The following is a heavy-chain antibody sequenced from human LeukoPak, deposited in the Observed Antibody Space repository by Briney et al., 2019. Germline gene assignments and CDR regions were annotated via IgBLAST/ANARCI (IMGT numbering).Heavy chain of an antibody. V-gene: IGHV1-69*13. Sequence: ASVKVSCKASGGTFSSYAISWVRQASGQGLEWMGGIIPIFGTANYAQKFQGRVTITADESTSTAYMELSSLRSEDTAVYYCARGGTYYYGSGSSNNWFDPWGQGALVTVSS. CDR3: ARGGTYYYGSGSSNNWFDP. CDR1: GGTFSSYA. D-gene: IGHD3-10*01. J-gene: IGHJ5*02. CDR2: IIPIFGTA.